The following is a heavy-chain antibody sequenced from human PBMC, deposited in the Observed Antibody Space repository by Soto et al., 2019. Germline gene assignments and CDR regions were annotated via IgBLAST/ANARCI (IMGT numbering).Heavy chain of an antibody. J-gene: IGHJ5*02. V-gene: IGHV3-23*01. CDR3: AKVSRPTYWFDP. Sequence: EVQLLESGGGLVQPGGSLRLSCAASGFTFSSYAMSWVRQAPGKGLEWVSVISGRGGSTYYADSVKGRFTISRDNSKNTLYLQMNSLRAKDAAIYCRAKVSRPTYWFDPWGQGTLVTVSS. CDR1: GFTFSSYA. CDR2: ISGRGGST.